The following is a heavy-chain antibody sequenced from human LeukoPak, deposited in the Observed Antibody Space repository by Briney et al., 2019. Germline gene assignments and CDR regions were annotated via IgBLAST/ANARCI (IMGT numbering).Heavy chain of an antibody. V-gene: IGHV3-23*01. CDR3: AKWVPRSLESIYGMDV. CDR2: MSGTGGTS. D-gene: IGHD3-3*01. Sequence: GGSLRLSCAASGFTFSSYWMSWVRQAPGKGLEWVSGMSGTGGTSYYADSAKGRFTISRDNSKSTLDLQMNSLRAEDTAVYYCAKWVPRSLESIYGMDVWGQGTTVIVSS. J-gene: IGHJ6*02. CDR1: GFTFSSYW.